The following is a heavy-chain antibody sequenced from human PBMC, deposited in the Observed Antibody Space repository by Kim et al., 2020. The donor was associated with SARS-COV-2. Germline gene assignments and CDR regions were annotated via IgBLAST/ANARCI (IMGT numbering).Heavy chain of an antibody. CDR1: GDSVSSNSAA. CDR3: ARDVATRGYSSSRHHTTYCSGDSCYPYYFDY. J-gene: IGHJ4*02. Sequence: SQTLSLTCAISGDSVSSNSAAWNWIMQSPSRGLEWLGRTYYRSKWYNDYAVSVESRITINPDTSKNQVSLQLNSVTPEDTAVYYCARDVATRGYSSSRHHTTYCSGDSCYPYYFDYWGQGTLVTVSS. D-gene: IGHD2-15*01. CDR2: TYYRSKWYN. V-gene: IGHV6-1*01.